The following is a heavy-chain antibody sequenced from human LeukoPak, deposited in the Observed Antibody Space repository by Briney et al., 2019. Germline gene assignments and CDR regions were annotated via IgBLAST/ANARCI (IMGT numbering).Heavy chain of an antibody. J-gene: IGHJ5*02. CDR3: ARGPVITVLVANPNNWFDP. V-gene: IGHV3-23*01. CDR1: GYSFSTYA. Sequence: GGSLRLSCAASGYSFSTYAMGWVRQAPGEGLEWVSGISDSGGATLYADSVKGRFTISRDNSKNTLYLQMNSLRAEDSAVYYCARGPVITVLVANPNNWFDPWGQGTLVTVSS. D-gene: IGHD4-11*01. CDR2: ISDSGGAT.